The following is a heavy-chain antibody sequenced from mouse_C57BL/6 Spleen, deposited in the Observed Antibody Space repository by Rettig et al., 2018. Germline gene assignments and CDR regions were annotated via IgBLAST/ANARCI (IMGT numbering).Heavy chain of an antibody. J-gene: IGHJ4*01. Sequence: LEWIGVIDPSDSYTNYNQKFKGKATLTVDTSSSTAYMQLSSLTSEDSAVYYCARVGLSYAMDYWGQGTSVTVSS. CDR2: IDPSDSYT. CDR3: ARVGLSYAMDY. V-gene: IGHV1-59*01.